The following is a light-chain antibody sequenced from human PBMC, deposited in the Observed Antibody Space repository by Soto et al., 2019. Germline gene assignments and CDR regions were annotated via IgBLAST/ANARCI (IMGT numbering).Light chain of an antibody. CDR3: QQYGGSPVT. CDR2: GVS. Sequence: EIVLTQSPSTLSLSPWERATLSCRASQSVSSNLAWYQQKPGQAPRLLIYGVSSRATGIPDRFSGSGSGTDFTLAISRLEPEDFAVYYCQQYGGSPVTFGQGTKV. J-gene: IGKJ1*01. CDR1: QSVSSN. V-gene: IGKV3-20*01.